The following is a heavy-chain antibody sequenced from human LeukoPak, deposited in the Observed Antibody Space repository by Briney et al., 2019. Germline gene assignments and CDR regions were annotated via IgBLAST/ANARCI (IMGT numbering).Heavy chain of an antibody. D-gene: IGHD6-19*01. CDR3: ARYLGNSSGHRFDY. J-gene: IGHJ4*02. V-gene: IGHV3-30*09. CDR1: GLPFRCYS. CDR2: IWSDGTNK. Sequence: GGPLRLSCAPSGLPFRCYSIREVRQAPAKGLQWVAHIWSDGTNKYSAETVMGRFAISRDNSNNPLYLQVNSLRAEDTAVYYCARYLGNSSGHRFDYWGQGTLVTVSS.